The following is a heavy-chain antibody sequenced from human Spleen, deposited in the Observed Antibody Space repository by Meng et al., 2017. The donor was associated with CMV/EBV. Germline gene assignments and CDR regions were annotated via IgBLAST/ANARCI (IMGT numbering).Heavy chain of an antibody. Sequence: SETLSLTCTVSAGFISNYYWSWIRQPPGKGLEWIGYIYYSGTTKYNPSLKSRVTISADTSKKQLSLKLSSVTAADTAMYYCARAGGYCSTTSCGLFDYWGQGTLVTVSS. D-gene: IGHD2-2*01. CDR1: AGFISNYY. CDR2: IYYSGTT. V-gene: IGHV4-59*01. CDR3: ARAGGYCSTTSCGLFDY. J-gene: IGHJ4*02.